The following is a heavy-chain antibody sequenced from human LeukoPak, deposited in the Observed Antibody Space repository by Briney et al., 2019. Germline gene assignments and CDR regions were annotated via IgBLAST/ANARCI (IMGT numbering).Heavy chain of an antibody. J-gene: IGHJ6*04. CDR3: ASFPPTYYYGMDV. CDR2: INHSGST. CDR1: GGSFSGYY. V-gene: IGHV4-34*01. Sequence: SETLSLTCAVYGGSFSGYYWSWIRQPPGKGLEWIGEINHSGSTNYNPSLKSRVTISVDTSKNQFSLKLSSVTAADTAVYYCASFPPTYYYGMDVWGKGTTVTVSS.